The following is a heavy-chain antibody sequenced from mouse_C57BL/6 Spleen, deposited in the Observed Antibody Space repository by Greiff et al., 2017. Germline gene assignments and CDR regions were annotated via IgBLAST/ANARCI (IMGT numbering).Heavy chain of an antibody. J-gene: IGHJ4*01. CDR2: IDPNSGGT. D-gene: IGHD2-1*01. V-gene: IGHV1-72*01. CDR3: ARSNYGNPHYAMDY. Sequence: QVQLKQPGAELVKPGASVKLSCKASGYTFTSYWMHWVKQRPGRGLEWIGRIDPNSGGTKYNEKFKSKATLTVDKPSSTAYMQLSSLTSEDSAVYYCARSNYGNPHYAMDYWGQGTSVTVSS. CDR1: GYTFTSYW.